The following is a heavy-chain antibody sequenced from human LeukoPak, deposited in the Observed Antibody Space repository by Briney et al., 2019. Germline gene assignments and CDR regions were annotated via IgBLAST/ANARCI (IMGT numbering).Heavy chain of an antibody. CDR1: GYTFTSYY. CDR3: AREGVLQGGYYRYYFDY. V-gene: IGHV1-46*01. D-gene: IGHD3-3*01. CDR2: INPSGGST. Sequence: ASVKVSCKASGYTFTSYYMHWVRQAPGQGLEWMGIINPSGGSTSYAQKFQGRVVMTRDTSTSTVFMELTSLRSEDTAVYFCAREGVLQGGYYRYYFDYWGQGTLVTVSS. J-gene: IGHJ4*02.